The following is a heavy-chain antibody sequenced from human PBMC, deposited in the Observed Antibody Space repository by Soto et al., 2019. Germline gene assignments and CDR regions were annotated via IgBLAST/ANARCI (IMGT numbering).Heavy chain of an antibody. D-gene: IGHD6-6*01. J-gene: IGHJ6*02. Sequence: SATLSLTCTVSGGSISSSSYSWGWIRQPPGKGLEWIGSIYYSGSTYYNPSLKSRVTISVDTSKNQFSLKLSSVTAADTAVYYCARSGDSSSSEGGIYYGMDVWGQGTTVTVSS. CDR1: GGSISSSSYS. V-gene: IGHV4-39*01. CDR2: IYYSGST. CDR3: ARSGDSSSSEGGIYYGMDV.